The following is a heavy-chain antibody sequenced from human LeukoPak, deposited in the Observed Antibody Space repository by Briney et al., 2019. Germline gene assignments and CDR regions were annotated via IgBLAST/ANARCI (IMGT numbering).Heavy chain of an antibody. D-gene: IGHD3-22*01. J-gene: IGHJ6*03. CDR3: AREILDYYDSSGYSGPMDV. CDR2: INTNSGGT. CDR1: GYTFTGYY. V-gene: IGHV1-2*02. Sequence: GASVKVSCKASGYTFTGYYMHWVRQAPGQGLEWMGWINTNSGGTNYAQKFQGRVTMTRDTSISTAYMELSRLRSDDTAVYYCAREILDYYDSSGYSGPMDVWGKGTTVTVSS.